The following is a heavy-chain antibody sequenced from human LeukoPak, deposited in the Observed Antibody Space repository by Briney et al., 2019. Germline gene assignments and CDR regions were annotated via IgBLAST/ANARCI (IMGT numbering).Heavy chain of an antibody. Sequence: SETLSLTCTVSGGSISSHYWSWIRQSPGKGLEWIGYIYYSGSTNYNPSLKSRVTISVDTSKNQFSLKLSSVTAADTAVYYCARGRDSSGYYYYFDYWGQGTLVTVSS. CDR1: GGSISSHY. D-gene: IGHD3-22*01. CDR2: IYYSGST. V-gene: IGHV4-59*11. CDR3: ARGRDSSGYYYYFDY. J-gene: IGHJ4*02.